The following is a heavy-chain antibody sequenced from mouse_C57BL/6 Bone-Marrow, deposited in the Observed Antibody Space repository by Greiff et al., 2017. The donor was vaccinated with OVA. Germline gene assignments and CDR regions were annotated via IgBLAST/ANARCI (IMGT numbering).Heavy chain of an antibody. J-gene: IGHJ3*01. Sequence: VQLQQPGAELVMPGASVKLSCKASGYTFTSYWMHWVKQRPGQGLEWIGEIDPSDSYTNYNQKFKGKSTLTVDKSSSTAYMQLSSLTYEDSAVYYCARETAQATWAYWGQGTLVTVSA. D-gene: IGHD3-2*02. CDR2: IDPSDSYT. CDR3: ARETAQATWAY. CDR1: GYTFTSYW. V-gene: IGHV1-69*01.